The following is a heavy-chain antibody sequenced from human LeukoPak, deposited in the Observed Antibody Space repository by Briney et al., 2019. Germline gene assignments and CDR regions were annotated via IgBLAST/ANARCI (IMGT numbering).Heavy chain of an antibody. CDR3: ARDIVVVPAAIQYYYYGMDV. CDR1: GYTFTGYY. CDR2: INPNSGGT. Sequence: ASVKVSCEASGYTFTGYYMHWVRQAPGQGLEWMGWINPNSGGTNYAQKFQGRVTMTRDTSISTAYMELSRLRSDDTAVYYCARDIVVVPAAIQYYYYGMDVWGQGTTVTVSS. V-gene: IGHV1-2*02. D-gene: IGHD2-2*02. J-gene: IGHJ6*02.